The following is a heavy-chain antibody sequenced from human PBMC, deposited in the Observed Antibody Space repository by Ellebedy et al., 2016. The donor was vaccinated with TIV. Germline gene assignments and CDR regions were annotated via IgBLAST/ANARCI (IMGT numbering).Heavy chain of an antibody. J-gene: IGHJ6*02. CDR3: VRAPNPPHYYYGMDV. CDR1: DGSIISSTGYS. CDR2: IYHSGST. D-gene: IGHD2-8*01. V-gene: IGHV4-30-2*01. Sequence: MPSETLSLTCTVSDGSIISSTGYSWSWVRQPPGKGLEWIGYIYHSGSTYYNPSLRSRVTISVDRSKNQFFLNLTAVTAADTAVYYCVRAPNPPHYYYGMDVWGQGTTVTVSS.